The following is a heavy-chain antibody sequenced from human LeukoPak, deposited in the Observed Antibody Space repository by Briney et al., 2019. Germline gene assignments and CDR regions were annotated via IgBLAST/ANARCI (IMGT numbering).Heavy chain of an antibody. CDR1: GGSISSYY. Sequence: PSETLSLTCTVSGGSISSYYWSWIRQPPGKGPEWIGYIYYSGSTNYNPSLKSRVTISVDTSKNQFSLKLSSVTAADTAVYYCARVIAVAGAYFDYWGQGTLVTVSS. V-gene: IGHV4-59*08. J-gene: IGHJ4*02. CDR2: IYYSGST. D-gene: IGHD6-19*01. CDR3: ARVIAVAGAYFDY.